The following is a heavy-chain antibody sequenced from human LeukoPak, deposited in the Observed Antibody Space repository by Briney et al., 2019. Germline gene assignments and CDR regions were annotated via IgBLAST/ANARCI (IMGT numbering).Heavy chain of an antibody. CDR3: ARRRLLDY. J-gene: IGHJ4*02. Sequence: PGGSLRLSCAASGFTFSDYYMSWIRQAPGKGLEWVSYISSSGSTNYYADSVRGRFTIARATDKNSLCLQMNSLRAEETAVYYWARRRLLDYWGQGTLVTVFS. CDR2: ISSSGSTN. CDR1: GFTFSDYY. V-gene: IGHV3-11*01.